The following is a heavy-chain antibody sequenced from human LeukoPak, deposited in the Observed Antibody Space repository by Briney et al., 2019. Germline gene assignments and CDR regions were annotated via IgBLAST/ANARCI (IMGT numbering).Heavy chain of an antibody. J-gene: IGHJ4*02. CDR3: ASTPDSSSWYLFLTS. D-gene: IGHD6-13*01. CDR2: IIPILGIA. CDR1: GGTFSSYA. Sequence: SVKVSCKASGGTFSSYAISWVRQAPGQGLEWMGRIIPILGIANYAQKFQGRVTITADKSTSTAYMELSSLRSEDTAVYYCASTPDSSSWYLFLTSWGQGTLVTVSS. V-gene: IGHV1-69*04.